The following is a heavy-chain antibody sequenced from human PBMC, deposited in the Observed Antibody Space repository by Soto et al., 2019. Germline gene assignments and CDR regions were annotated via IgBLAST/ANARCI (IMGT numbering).Heavy chain of an antibody. D-gene: IGHD1-26*01. CDR3: ARGGAGSGPFPRELPDH. Sequence: QMQLVQSGAEVKRTGSTVTVSCKALGNTFTYRYLHWVRQAPGQALEWMGWITPFSGDVHYAQKLRERVTITRDRSINTASMRMRSLRPADTAMYYCARGGAGSGPFPRELPDHSGQGPLATVSS. J-gene: IGHJ4*02. CDR1: GNTFTYRY. CDR2: ITPFSGDV. V-gene: IGHV1-45*02.